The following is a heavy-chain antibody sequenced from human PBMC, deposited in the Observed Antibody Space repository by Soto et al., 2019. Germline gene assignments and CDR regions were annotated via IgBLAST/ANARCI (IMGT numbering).Heavy chain of an antibody. CDR1: GFTFSSYA. V-gene: IGHV3-23*01. CDR3: AKEYDFWSGYYRGGDY. J-gene: IGHJ4*02. Sequence: PGGSLRLSCAASGFTFSSYAMSWVGQAPGKGLEWVSAISGSGGSTYYADSVKGRFTISRDNSKNTLYLQMNSLRAEDTAVYYCAKEYDFWSGYYRGGDYWGQGTLVTVS. D-gene: IGHD3-3*01. CDR2: ISGSGGST.